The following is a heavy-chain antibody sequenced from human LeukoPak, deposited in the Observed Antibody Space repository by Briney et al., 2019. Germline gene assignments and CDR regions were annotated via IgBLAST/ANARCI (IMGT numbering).Heavy chain of an antibody. V-gene: IGHV3-72*01. CDR1: GFILSDHY. Sequence: GGPLRLSCAASGFILSDHYMDWVRQAPGKGLEWVGRTRNKAMSYTTDYAASVKGRFTISRDDSKKSLYLQMNNLKIEGTAVYFCARVYYESSGYYRYFDSWGQGTLVTVSS. J-gene: IGHJ4*02. CDR2: TRNKAMSYTT. CDR3: ARVYYESSGYYRYFDS. D-gene: IGHD3-22*01.